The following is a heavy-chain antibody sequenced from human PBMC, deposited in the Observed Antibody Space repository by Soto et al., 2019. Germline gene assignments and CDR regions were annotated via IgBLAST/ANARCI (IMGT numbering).Heavy chain of an antibody. CDR3: ARTTAVAGTPEFDY. CDR1: GFTFSSFS. CDR2: ISYDGSNK. Sequence: QVQLVESGGGVVQPGRSLRLSCAASGFTFSSFSLHWVRQAPGKGLEWLALISYDGSNKYNADSVKGRFAISRDNSKNTLYLQVNSLRPEDTAVYSCARTTAVAGTPEFDYWGQGTLVTVSS. V-gene: IGHV3-30*09. J-gene: IGHJ4*02. D-gene: IGHD6-19*01.